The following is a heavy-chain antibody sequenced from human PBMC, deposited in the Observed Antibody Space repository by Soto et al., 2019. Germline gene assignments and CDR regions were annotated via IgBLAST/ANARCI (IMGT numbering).Heavy chain of an antibody. CDR1: GGTFSSYA. D-gene: IGHD2-8*01. CDR3: ARMGSTIGQTDY. J-gene: IGHJ4*02. CDR2: IIPIFGTA. V-gene: IGHV1-69*13. Sequence: SVKVSCKASGGTFSSYAIMWVRQAPGQGLEWMGGIIPIFGTANYAQKFQGRVTITADESTSTAYMELSSLRSEDTAVYYCARMGSTIGQTDYWGQGTLVTVSS.